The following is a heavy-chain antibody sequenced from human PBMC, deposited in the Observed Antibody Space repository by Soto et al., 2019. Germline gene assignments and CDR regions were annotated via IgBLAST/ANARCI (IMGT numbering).Heavy chain of an antibody. D-gene: IGHD3-22*01. CDR2: IYPGDSDT. CDR1: GYSFTSYW. J-gene: IGHJ4*02. Sequence: GESLKISCKGSGYSFTSYWIGWVRQMPGKGLEWMGIIYPGDSDTRYSPSFQGQVTISADKSISTVYLQWSSLKASDTAMYYCARRLDYYDSSGPYYFDYWGQGTLVTVSS. V-gene: IGHV5-51*01. CDR3: ARRLDYYDSSGPYYFDY.